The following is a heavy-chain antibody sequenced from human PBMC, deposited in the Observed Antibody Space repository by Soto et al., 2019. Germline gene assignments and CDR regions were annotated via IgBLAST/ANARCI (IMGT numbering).Heavy chain of an antibody. Sequence: QVPLQESGPRLVRPSGTLSLTCTVSSGSITTANWWSWVRQPPGRGLEWIGEIYHSGSTNYNLSLKSRGTLSVDKSKNQFSLRLSSVTAAETANYYWARRGGGVVLAATTPFDYWGQGTLVTVSS. V-gene: IGHV4-4*02. J-gene: IGHJ4*02. CDR2: IYHSGST. CDR1: SGSITTANW. D-gene: IGHD2-15*01. CDR3: ARRGGGVVLAATTPFDY.